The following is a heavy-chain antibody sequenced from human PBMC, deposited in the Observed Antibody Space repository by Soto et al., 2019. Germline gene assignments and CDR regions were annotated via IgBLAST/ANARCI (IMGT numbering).Heavy chain of an antibody. CDR3: VRDEGAPRTYYFDH. J-gene: IGHJ4*02. V-gene: IGHV3-33*05. CDR1: GFTFSHCG. Sequence: GGSLRLSCATSGFTFSHCGFHWARQAPGKGLEWVAFISYDGTKKYYPDSVRGRFTISRDNSKDTLYLDINSLRAEDAAMYFCVRDEGAPRTYYFDHWGQGAPVTVS. CDR2: ISYDGTKK.